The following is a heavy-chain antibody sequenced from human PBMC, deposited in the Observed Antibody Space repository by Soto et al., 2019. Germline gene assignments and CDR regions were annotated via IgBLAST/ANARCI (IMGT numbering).Heavy chain of an antibody. D-gene: IGHD3-22*01. CDR3: ARESYDSSGYYYNY. CDR1: GGSISSGGYY. V-gene: IGHV4-31*03. Sequence: KPSETLSLTCTVSGGSISSGGYYWSWIRQHPGKGLEWIGYIYYSGSTYYNPSLKSRVTISVDTSKNQFSLKLSSVTAADTAVYYCARESYDSSGYYYNYWGQGTLVTVS. J-gene: IGHJ4*02. CDR2: IYYSGST.